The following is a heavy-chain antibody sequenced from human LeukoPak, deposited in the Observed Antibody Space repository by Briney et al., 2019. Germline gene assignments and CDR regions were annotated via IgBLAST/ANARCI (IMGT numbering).Heavy chain of an antibody. J-gene: IGHJ4*02. CDR3: AREVGAGPLV. CDR1: GSSISSGSYY. V-gene: IGHV4-61*02. CDR2: IYTSGST. D-gene: IGHD1-26*01. Sequence: SETLSLTCTVSGSSISSGSYYWSWIRQPAGKGLEWIGRIYTSGSTNYNPSLRSRVTISVDTSKNQFSLKLSSVTAADTAVYYCAREVGAGPLVWGQGTLVTVSS.